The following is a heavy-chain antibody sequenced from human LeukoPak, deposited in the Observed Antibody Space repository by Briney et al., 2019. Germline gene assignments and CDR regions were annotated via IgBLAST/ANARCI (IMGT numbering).Heavy chain of an antibody. D-gene: IGHD5-24*01. CDR1: GFTFSSYA. J-gene: IGHJ5*02. CDR2: IAYDGSNK. Sequence: GGSLRLSCAASGFTFSSYAMHWVRQAPGKGLEWVAVIAYDGSNKYYADSVKGRFTISRDNSKNTLYLQMNSLRAEDTAVYYCARERRWLQGDNWFDPWGQGTLVTVSS. V-gene: IGHV3-30-3*01. CDR3: ARERRWLQGDNWFDP.